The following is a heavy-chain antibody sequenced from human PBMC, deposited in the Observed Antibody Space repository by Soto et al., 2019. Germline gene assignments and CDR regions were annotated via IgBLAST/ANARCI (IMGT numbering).Heavy chain of an antibody. J-gene: IGHJ4*02. CDR2: ISAYNGNT. CDR3: ARAYYYDSSGYYCFDY. D-gene: IGHD3-22*01. V-gene: IGHV1-18*01. CDR1: GYTFASYA. Sequence: ASLKVSCKASGYTFASYAISWMRQAPGQGLEWMGWISAYNGNTNYAQKLQGRVTMTTDTSTSTAYMELRSLRSDDTAVYYCARAYYYDSSGYYCFDYWGQGTLVTVSS.